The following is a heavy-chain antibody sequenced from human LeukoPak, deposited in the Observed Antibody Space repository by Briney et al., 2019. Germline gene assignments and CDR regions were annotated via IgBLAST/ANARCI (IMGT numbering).Heavy chain of an antibody. V-gene: IGHV1-69*13. Sequence: ASVKVSCKASGGTFSTYAISWVRQAPGQGLEWMGGIIPIFRTTNYAQKFQGRVTITADESTSTAYMELRSLRSDDTAVYYCARDLWRIAAAGKPDWFDPWGQGTLVTVSS. CDR1: GGTFSTYA. J-gene: IGHJ5*02. CDR2: IIPIFRTT. D-gene: IGHD6-13*01. CDR3: ARDLWRIAAAGKPDWFDP.